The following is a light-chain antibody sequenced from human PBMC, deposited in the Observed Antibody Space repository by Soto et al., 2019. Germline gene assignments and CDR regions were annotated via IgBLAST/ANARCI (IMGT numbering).Light chain of an antibody. CDR1: QSIASY. J-gene: IGKJ1*01. CDR2: AAS. CDR3: QQSYRTLWT. V-gene: IGKV1-39*01. Sequence: DIQMTQSPSSLSASVGDRVTITCRASQSIASYLSWYQQKPGKAPELLIYAASTLQSGVPSRFSGSGSGTDFTLTISSLQPEDFATYYCQQSYRTLWTFGQGTKVDIK.